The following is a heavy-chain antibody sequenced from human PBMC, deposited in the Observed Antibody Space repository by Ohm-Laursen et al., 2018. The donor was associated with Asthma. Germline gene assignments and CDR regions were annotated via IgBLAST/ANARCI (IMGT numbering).Heavy chain of an antibody. CDR3: ARGLGGTTISYYFDY. D-gene: IGHD4-17*01. J-gene: IGHJ4*02. V-gene: IGHV4-4*03. CDR1: GGSITSPHW. Sequence: PPGTLSLTCAVSGGSITSPHWWNWVRQSPAKGLEWIGEIFHSGITNYNPSLKSRVIISVDKSKNHFSLKLTSVTAADTAVYYCARGLGGTTISYYFDYWGQGTLVTVSS. CDR2: IFHSGIT.